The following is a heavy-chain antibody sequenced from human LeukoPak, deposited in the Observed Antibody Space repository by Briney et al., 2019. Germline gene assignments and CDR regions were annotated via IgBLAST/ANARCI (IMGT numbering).Heavy chain of an antibody. CDR3: ARDGPETGYYYYYGMDV. CDR1: GFTFSSYS. Sequence: GGSLRLSCAASGFTFSSYSMTWVRQAPGKGLEWVSSISSSSSYIYYADSVKGRFTISRDNAKNSLYLQMNSLRAEDTAVYYCARDGPETGYYYYYGMDVWGQGTTVTVSS. CDR2: ISSSSSYI. D-gene: IGHD3-9*01. J-gene: IGHJ6*02. V-gene: IGHV3-21*01.